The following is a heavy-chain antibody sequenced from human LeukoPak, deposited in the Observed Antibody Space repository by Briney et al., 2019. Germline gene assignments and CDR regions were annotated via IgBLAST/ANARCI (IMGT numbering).Heavy chain of an antibody. CDR1: GGSISSYY. V-gene: IGHV4-4*07. Sequence: PSETLSLTCTVSGGSISSYYWSLIRQPAGKGLEWIGRIYTSGSTNYNPSLKSRVTMSVDTSKNQFSLKLSSVTAADTAVYYCARDQSLGGYLIDYWGQGTLVTVSS. CDR3: ARDQSLGGYLIDY. J-gene: IGHJ4*02. CDR2: IYTSGST. D-gene: IGHD3-22*01.